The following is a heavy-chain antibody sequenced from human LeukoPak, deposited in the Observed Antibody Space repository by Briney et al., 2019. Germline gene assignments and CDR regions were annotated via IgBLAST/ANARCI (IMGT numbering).Heavy chain of an antibody. CDR3: ARHFGTADNFDY. Sequence: ASVKVSCKASGYTFTSYGISWVRQAPGQALEWMGWMHPNSDDTGYAQKFQGRVIMTRDTSISTAYMELSSLRPDDTAVYYCARHFGTADNFDYWGQGTLLIVSS. CDR1: GYTFTSYG. V-gene: IGHV1-8*02. D-gene: IGHD2-21*02. CDR2: MHPNSDDT. J-gene: IGHJ4*02.